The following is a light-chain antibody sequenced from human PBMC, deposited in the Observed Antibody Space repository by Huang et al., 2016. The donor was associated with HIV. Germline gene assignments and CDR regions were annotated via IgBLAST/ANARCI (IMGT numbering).Light chain of an antibody. CDR1: QSLNNNY. CDR3: QQYDSSPGT. CDR2: DAS. Sequence: EIVLTQSPGTLSLSPGESATLSCRASQSLNNNYLAWYQQKGGRAPRRLIYDASSRATGIPDRFRGSGSGTDFTLIISRLEPEDSAVYYCQQYDSSPGTFGQGTKVEIK. V-gene: IGKV3-20*01. J-gene: IGKJ1*01.